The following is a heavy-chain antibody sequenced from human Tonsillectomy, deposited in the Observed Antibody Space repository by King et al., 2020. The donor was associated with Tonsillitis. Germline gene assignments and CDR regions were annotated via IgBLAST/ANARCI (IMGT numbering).Heavy chain of an antibody. Sequence: VQLQESGPGLVKPSETLSLTCTVSGGSISTYYWSWIRQPPGKGLEWIGYIYSSGSTHYNPPLQCRVIITVDTSKNQVSLKLSSVTAADTAVFYFARTDHGSGTNYTYLFDYWGQGTLVTVSS. CDR1: GGSISTYY. CDR3: ARTDHGSGTNYTYLFDY. J-gene: IGHJ4*02. D-gene: IGHD3-10*01. CDR2: IYSSGST. V-gene: IGHV4-59*01.